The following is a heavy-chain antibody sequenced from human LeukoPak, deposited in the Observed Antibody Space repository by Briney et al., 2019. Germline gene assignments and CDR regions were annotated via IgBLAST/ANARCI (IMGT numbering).Heavy chain of an antibody. CDR2: IYYSGST. V-gene: IGHV4-39*07. J-gene: IGHJ4*02. D-gene: IGHD3-22*01. Sequence: PSETLSLTCTVSGGSISSSSYYWGWIRQPPGKGLEWIGSIYYSGSTYYNPSLKSRVTISVDTSKNQFSLKLRSVTAADTAVYYCARANYYDSSGLRYWGQGTLVTVSS. CDR3: ARANYYDSSGLRY. CDR1: GGSISSSSYY.